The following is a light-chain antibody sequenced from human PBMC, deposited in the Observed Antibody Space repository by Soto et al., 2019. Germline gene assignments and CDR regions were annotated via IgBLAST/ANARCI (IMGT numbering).Light chain of an antibody. J-gene: IGLJ1*01. CDR2: EVT. Sequence: QSALTQPASVSGSPGQSITISCTGTSSDVGGYNYVSWYQQHPGKAPKLMIYEVTNRPSGVSNRFSGSKSGNTASLTVSGLQAEDEADYYCSSYAGSSNVFGTGTKVTLL. CDR1: SSDVGGYNY. V-gene: IGLV2-14*01. CDR3: SSYAGSSNV.